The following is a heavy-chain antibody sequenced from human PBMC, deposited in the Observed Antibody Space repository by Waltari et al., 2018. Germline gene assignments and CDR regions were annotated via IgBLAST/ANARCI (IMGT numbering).Heavy chain of an antibody. CDR1: GFTFRNHW. D-gene: IGHD3-10*01. CDR2: ISPDGSGK. CDR3: GRFGSPGSFDS. V-gene: IGHV3-7*01. J-gene: IGHJ5*02. Sequence: DVQLLESGGALVQPGGSLTLSCTASGFTFRNHWMGWVRQTPGKGLEYVATISPDGSGKKYVDSVKGRFTVSRDNAQNSFFLQMNSLRAEDTAVYYCGRFGSPGSFDSWGQGTLVTVSS.